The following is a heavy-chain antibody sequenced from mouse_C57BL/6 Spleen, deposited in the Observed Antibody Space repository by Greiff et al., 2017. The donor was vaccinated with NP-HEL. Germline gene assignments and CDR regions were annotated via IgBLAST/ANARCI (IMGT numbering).Heavy chain of an antibody. V-gene: IGHV5-4*01. CDR2: ISDGGSYT. CDR1: GFTFSSYA. D-gene: IGHD1-1*01. Sequence: EVNLVESGGGLVKPGGSLKLSCAASGFTFSSYAMSWVRQTPEKRLEWVATISDGGSYTYYPDNVKGRFTISRDNAKNNLYLQMSHLKSEDTAMYYCARDTATVVADYFDYWGQGTTLTVSS. CDR3: ARDTATVVADYFDY. J-gene: IGHJ2*01.